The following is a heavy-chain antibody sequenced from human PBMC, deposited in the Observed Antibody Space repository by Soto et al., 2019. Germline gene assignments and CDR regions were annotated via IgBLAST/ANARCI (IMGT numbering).Heavy chain of an antibody. D-gene: IGHD3-10*01. CDR1: VFTFSSYA. CDR3: VTAVRTRLDN. Sequence: GGSLRLSCAASVFTFSSYAMHWVRQAPGKGLEWVAVISCDGRNKXXAESVKGRXTISRDNAKNAXYLQTXHLRLDDTAVYYCVTAVRTRLDNWRPGTLVTVSS. CDR2: ISCDGRNK. J-gene: IGHJ4*02. V-gene: IGHV3-30*04.